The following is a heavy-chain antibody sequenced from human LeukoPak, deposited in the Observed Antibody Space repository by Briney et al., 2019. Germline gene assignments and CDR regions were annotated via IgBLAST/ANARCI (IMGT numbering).Heavy chain of an antibody. CDR3: ARDPGYGGGGYYFDY. CDR2: IIPIFGTA. D-gene: IGHD5-18*01. V-gene: IGHV1-69*05. Sequence: ASVKVSCKASGGTFSSYAISWVRQAPGQGLEWMGRIIPIFGTANYAQKFQGRVTITTDESTSTAYMELSILRSEDTAVYYCARDPGYGGGGYYFDYWGQGTLVPVSS. J-gene: IGHJ4*02. CDR1: GGTFSSYA.